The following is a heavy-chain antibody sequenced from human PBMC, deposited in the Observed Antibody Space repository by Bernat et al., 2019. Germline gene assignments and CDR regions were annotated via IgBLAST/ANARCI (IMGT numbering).Heavy chain of an antibody. CDR3: ARGRGGYCSSTSCYARYYYYYMDV. Sequence: QVQLVQSGAEVKKPGASVKVSCKASAYTFSGYYIHWVRQAPGQGLEWMGRINPNSAGTNYAQKFQGWVTMTRDTSSSTAYMELSRLTSDDTAVYYCARGRGGYCSSTSCYARYYYYYMDVWGKGTTVTVSS. CDR2: INPNSAGT. D-gene: IGHD2-2*01. V-gene: IGHV1-2*04. CDR1: AYTFSGYY. J-gene: IGHJ6*03.